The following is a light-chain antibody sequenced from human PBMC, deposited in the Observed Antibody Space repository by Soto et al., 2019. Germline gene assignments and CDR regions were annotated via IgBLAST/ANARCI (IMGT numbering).Light chain of an antibody. Sequence: EIMLTQSPGTLSLSPGERATLSCRASQSVSSSYLAWYQQKPGQAPRILIHGASSRATGIPDRFSGSGSGTDFTLTISRLEPEDSAVYYCQQYGSSPMYTFGQGTKLEIK. J-gene: IGKJ2*01. CDR3: QQYGSSPMYT. V-gene: IGKV3-20*01. CDR2: GAS. CDR1: QSVSSSY.